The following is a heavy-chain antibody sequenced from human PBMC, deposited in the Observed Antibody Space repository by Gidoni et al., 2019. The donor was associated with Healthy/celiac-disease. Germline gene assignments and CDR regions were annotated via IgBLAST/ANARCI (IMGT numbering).Heavy chain of an antibody. CDR2: ISYDGSNK. D-gene: IGHD3-22*01. J-gene: IGHJ4*02. CDR3: AKGTPEEYYYDSSGSDFDY. Sequence: QVQLVESGGGVVQPGRSLRLSCAASGFTFSSYAMHWVRKAPGKGLEWVAVISYDGSNKYYADSVKGRFTISRDNSKNTLYLQMNSLRAEDTAVYYCAKGTPEEYYYDSSGSDFDYWGQGTLVTVSS. CDR1: GFTFSSYA. V-gene: IGHV3-30*04.